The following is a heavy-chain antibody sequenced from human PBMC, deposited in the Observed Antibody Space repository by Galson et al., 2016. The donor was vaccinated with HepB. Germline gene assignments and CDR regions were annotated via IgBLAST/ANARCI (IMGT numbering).Heavy chain of an antibody. CDR1: GFILASYG. Sequence: SLRLSCATSGFILASYGMSWVRQAPGKGLEWVSTFGGRGGTTYYAASVRGRFTISRDTSKSTLYLKMNSLTAEDTAVNYCARAHERGNLRFVPVSTLNSWGQGTLVTVSS. V-gene: IGHV3-23*01. CDR2: FGGRGGTT. J-gene: IGHJ4*02. D-gene: IGHD5/OR15-5a*01. CDR3: ARAHERGNLRFVPVSTLNS.